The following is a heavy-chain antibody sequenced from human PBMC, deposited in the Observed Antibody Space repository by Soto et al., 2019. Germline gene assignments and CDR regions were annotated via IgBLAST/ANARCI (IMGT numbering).Heavy chain of an antibody. CDR3: ARGRYGDY. Sequence: QVHLVQSGAEVKKPGASVKVSCKCSGYTFTSYGITWVRQAPGQGLEWMGWISAHNGNTDYAQKVQGRVTVTRDPSTSTAYMELRSLISDDTAVYYCARGRYGDYWGKGALVTVSS. J-gene: IGHJ4*02. CDR2: ISAHNGNT. D-gene: IGHD1-1*01. V-gene: IGHV1-18*01. CDR1: GYTFTSYG.